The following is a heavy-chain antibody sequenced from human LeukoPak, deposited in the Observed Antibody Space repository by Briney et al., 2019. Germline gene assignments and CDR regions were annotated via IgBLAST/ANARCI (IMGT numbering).Heavy chain of an antibody. D-gene: IGHD2-15*01. V-gene: IGHV1-8*01. CDR1: GYTFTSYD. J-gene: IGHJ4*02. Sequence: GASVKVSCKASGYTFTSYDINWVRQATGQGPEWMGWMNPNSGNTGYAQKFQGRVTMTRNTSISTAYTEVSSLRSEDTAVYYCARGWLNSYCSGGSCWGQGTLVTVSS. CDR3: ARGWLNSYCSGGSC. CDR2: MNPNSGNT.